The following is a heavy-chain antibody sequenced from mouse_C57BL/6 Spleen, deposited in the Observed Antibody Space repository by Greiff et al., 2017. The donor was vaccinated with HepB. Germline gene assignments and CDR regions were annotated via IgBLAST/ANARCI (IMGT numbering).Heavy chain of an antibody. V-gene: IGHV1-15*01. D-gene: IGHD1-1*01. CDR1: GYPFPDYE. CDR2: IDPETGGT. J-gene: IGHJ2*01. Sequence: QVQLKESGAELVRPGASVTLSCPASGYPFPDYEMHWVKQTPVHGLEWFGAIDPETGGTAYHQKFKGKAILTADKSSSTAYMELRSLTSEDSAVYYCTREGTTVVATDYGGQGTTLTVAS. CDR3: TREGTTVVATDY.